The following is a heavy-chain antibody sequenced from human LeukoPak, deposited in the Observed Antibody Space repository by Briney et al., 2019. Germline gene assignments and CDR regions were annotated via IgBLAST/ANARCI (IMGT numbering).Heavy chain of an antibody. J-gene: IGHJ6*02. CDR2: INPSGGST. CDR1: GYTFTSYY. Sequence: ASVNVSCKASGYTFTSYYMHWVRQPPGQGLEWMGIINPSGGSTSYAQKFQGRVTMTRDTSTSTVYMELSSLRSEDTAVYYCARLDDYGDYDQGGYYYGMDVWGQGTTVTVSS. CDR3: ARLDDYGDYDQGGYYYGMDV. V-gene: IGHV1-46*01. D-gene: IGHD4-17*01.